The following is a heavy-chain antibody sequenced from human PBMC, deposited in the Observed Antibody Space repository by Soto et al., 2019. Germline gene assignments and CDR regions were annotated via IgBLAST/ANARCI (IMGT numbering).Heavy chain of an antibody. D-gene: IGHD7-27*01. Sequence: GGSLRLSCAASGFTFSSYAMHWVRQAPGKGLEWVAVISYDGSNKYYADSVKGRFTISRDNSKNTLYLQMNSLRAEDTAVYYCARDGETGDPHWYFDLWGRGTLVTVSS. CDR2: ISYDGSNK. CDR3: ARDGETGDPHWYFDL. CDR1: GFTFSSYA. J-gene: IGHJ2*01. V-gene: IGHV3-30*04.